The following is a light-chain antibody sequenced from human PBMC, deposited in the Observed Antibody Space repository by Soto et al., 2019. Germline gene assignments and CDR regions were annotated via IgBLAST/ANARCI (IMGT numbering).Light chain of an antibody. CDR3: QQLNTYPVT. V-gene: IGKV1-5*01. CDR1: QSISGW. J-gene: IGKJ4*01. CDR2: DVS. Sequence: DIQMTQSPSTLSASVGDRVTITCRASQSISGWLAWYQQKPGKAPKLRIYDVSSLESGVPSRFSGSGSGTEFTLAISSLQPDDFATYYCQQLNTYPVTFGGGTKVDIK.